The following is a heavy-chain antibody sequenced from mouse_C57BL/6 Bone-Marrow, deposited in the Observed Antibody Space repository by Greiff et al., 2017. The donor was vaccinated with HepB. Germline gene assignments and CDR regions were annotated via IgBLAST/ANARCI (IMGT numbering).Heavy chain of an antibody. J-gene: IGHJ2*01. CDR1: GYTFTDYE. V-gene: IGHV1-15*01. CDR2: IDPETGGT. Sequence: QVQLQHSGAELVRPGASVTLSCKASGYTFTDYEMHWVKQTPVHGLEWIGAIDPETGGTAYNQKFKGKAILTADKSSSTAYMELRSLTSEDSAVYYCTRELTWDERVLYYLDYWGQGTTLTVSS. CDR3: TRELTWDERVLYYLDY. D-gene: IGHD4-1*01.